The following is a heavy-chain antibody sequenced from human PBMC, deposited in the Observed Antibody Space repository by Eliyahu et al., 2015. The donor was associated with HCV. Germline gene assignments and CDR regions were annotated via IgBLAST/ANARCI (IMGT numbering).Heavy chain of an antibody. Sequence: EVQLVESGGGLVKPGGSLRLSCAASXXXFSSXSMNWVRQAPGKGXGWVSSISSSSSYIYYADSVKGRFTISRDNAKNSLYLQMNSLRAEDTAVYYCARGAQGVVPAAINWFDPWGQGTLVTVSS. V-gene: IGHV3-21*01. J-gene: IGHJ5*02. CDR1: XXXFSSXS. CDR3: ARGAQGVVPAAINWFDP. D-gene: IGHD2-2*01. CDR2: ISSSSSYI.